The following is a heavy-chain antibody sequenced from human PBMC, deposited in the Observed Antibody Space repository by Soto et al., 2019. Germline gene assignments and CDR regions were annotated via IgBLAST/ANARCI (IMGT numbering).Heavy chain of an antibody. CDR2: IRSKAYGGTT. CDR3: TSPAYYGSGSTGGV. V-gene: IGHV3-49*01. J-gene: IGHJ6*02. CDR1: GFTFSNYA. D-gene: IGHD3-10*01. Sequence: GGSLSLSCTASGFTFSNYAMSWFRQAPGKGLEWVGFIRSKAYGGTTEYTASVKGRFTISRDDSKSIAYLQMNGLKTEDTAGYYCTSPAYYGSGSTGGVWGQGTTVTVSS.